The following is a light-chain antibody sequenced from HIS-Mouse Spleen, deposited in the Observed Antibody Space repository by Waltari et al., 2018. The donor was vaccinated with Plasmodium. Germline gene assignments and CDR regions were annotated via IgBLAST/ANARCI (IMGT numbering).Light chain of an antibody. CDR3: QQSYSTWT. J-gene: IGKJ1*01. CDR1: QSISND. V-gene: IGKV1-39*01. Sequence: DIQMTQSPSSLSASLGDRVTITCRASQSISNDLNWYQQKPGKAPKFLIYAASTLQSGVPSRFSGSGSGTDFTLTISSLQPEDFATYYCQQSYSTWTFGQGTKVEIK. CDR2: AAS.